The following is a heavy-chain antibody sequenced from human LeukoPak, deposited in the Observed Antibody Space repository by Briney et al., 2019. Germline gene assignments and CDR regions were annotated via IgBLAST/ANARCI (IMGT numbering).Heavy chain of an antibody. V-gene: IGHV1-3*01. CDR3: ARGGYYYDSSGYYRY. CDR1: GYTFTSYA. D-gene: IGHD3-22*01. J-gene: IGHJ4*02. CDR2: INAGNGNT. Sequence: ASVTVSCKASGYTFTSYAMHWVRQAPGQRLEWMGWINAGNGNTKYSQKFQGRVTITRDTSASTAYMELSSLRSEDTAVYYCARGGYYYDSSGYYRYWGQGTLVTVSS.